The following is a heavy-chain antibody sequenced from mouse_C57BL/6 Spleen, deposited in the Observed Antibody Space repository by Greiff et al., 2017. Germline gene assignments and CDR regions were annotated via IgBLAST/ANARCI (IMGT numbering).Heavy chain of an antibody. Sequence: EVQLVESGGGLVQPGGSLSLSCAASGFTFTDYYMSWVRQPPGKALEWLGFIRNKANGYTTEYSASVKGRFTISRDNYQSILYLQMNALRAEDSATYYCARSVLYRGYFDYWGQGTTLTVSS. CDR3: ARSVLYRGYFDY. V-gene: IGHV7-3*01. D-gene: IGHD2-12*01. J-gene: IGHJ2*01. CDR1: GFTFTDYY. CDR2: IRNKANGYTT.